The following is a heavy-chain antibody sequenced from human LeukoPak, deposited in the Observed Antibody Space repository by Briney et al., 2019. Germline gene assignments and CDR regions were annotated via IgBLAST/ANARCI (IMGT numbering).Heavy chain of an antibody. CDR1: GVSLNTRGVG. Sequence: KESGPTLVNPTQTLTLTCTFSGVSLNTRGVGVGWIRQPPGRALEWLALIYWDDDRRYSPSLKRRLTITKDTSKNQVVLTIINMDPVDTATYFCAHRKNYYDSSVFDNWGQGTLVTVSS. V-gene: IGHV2-5*02. CDR3: AHRKNYYDSSVFDN. J-gene: IGHJ4*02. D-gene: IGHD3-22*01. CDR2: IYWDDDR.